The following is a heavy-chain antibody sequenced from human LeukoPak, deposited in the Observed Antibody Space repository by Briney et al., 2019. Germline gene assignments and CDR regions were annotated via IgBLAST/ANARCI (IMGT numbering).Heavy chain of an antibody. CDR1: GFTFSHYS. J-gene: IGHJ4*02. D-gene: IGHD2-2*01. V-gene: IGHV3-48*01. Sequence: GGSLRLSCAASGFTFSHYSMNWVRQAPGKGLKWISYIGISSGNTKYADSVKGRFTISGDKAKNSVYLQMNSLRVEDTAVYYCARDTKYAFDNWGQGTLVTVSS. CDR3: ARDTKYAFDN. CDR2: IGISSGNT.